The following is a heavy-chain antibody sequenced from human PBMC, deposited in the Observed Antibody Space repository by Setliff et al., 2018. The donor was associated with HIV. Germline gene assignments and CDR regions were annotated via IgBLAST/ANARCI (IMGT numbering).Heavy chain of an antibody. CDR3: ASQYCRAGSCFSDY. J-gene: IGHJ4*02. Sequence: SETLSLTCTVSSGSISDSRYYWGWIRQAPGKGLEWIGSIYYSGSLYYSPSLKSRLTVSVDTSKNQFSLTLSAVTATDTAVYYFASQYCRAGSCFSDYWGQGTMVTVSS. CDR2: IYYSGSL. V-gene: IGHV4-39*01. CDR1: SGSISDSRYY. D-gene: IGHD2-15*01.